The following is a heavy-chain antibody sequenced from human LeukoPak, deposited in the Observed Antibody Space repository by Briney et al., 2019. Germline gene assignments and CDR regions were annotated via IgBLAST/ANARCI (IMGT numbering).Heavy chain of an antibody. J-gene: IGHJ4*02. Sequence: SETLSLTCTVSGYSISSGYYWGWIRQPPGKGLEWIGSIYHSGSTYYNPSLKSRVTISVDKSKNQFSLKLSSVTAADTAVYYCARVDYDILTGLDYWGQGTLVTVSS. CDR2: IYHSGST. V-gene: IGHV4-38-2*02. D-gene: IGHD3-9*01. CDR1: GYSISSGYY. CDR3: ARVDYDILTGLDY.